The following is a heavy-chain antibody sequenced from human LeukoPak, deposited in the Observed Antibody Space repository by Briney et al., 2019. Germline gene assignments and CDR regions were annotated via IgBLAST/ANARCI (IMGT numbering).Heavy chain of an antibody. V-gene: IGHV3-23*01. CDR3: AKGPYSDSSEWFQY. CDR2: ISGTGGRT. D-gene: IGHD1-26*01. J-gene: IGHJ1*01. Sequence: GGSLRLSCAASGFSFSSYAMGWVRPAPGKGLEWVSSISGTGGRTYYADSVKGRFTISRDNSRNTLSLQMNSLRVEDTAVYFCAKGPYSDSSEWFQYWGQGTLVTVSS. CDR1: GFSFSSYA.